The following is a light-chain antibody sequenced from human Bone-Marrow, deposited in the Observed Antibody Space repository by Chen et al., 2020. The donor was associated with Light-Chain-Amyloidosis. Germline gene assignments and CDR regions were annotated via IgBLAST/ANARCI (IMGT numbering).Light chain of an antibody. CDR3: AAWDDSLSGV. Sequence: QSVLPQSPSASGTPGQRVTISGYGSSSNIGINYVYWYQQLPGMAPKLLIYRNNQRPSGVPDRFSGSKSGNSASLAISGLRSEDEADYYCAAWDDSLSGVFGGGTKLTVL. J-gene: IGLJ3*02. CDR2: RNN. CDR1: SSNIGINY. V-gene: IGLV1-47*01.